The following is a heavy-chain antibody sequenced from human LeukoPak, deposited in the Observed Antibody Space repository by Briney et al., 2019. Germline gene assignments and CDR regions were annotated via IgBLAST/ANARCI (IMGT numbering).Heavy chain of an antibody. D-gene: IGHD2-15*01. CDR1: GFTFSIYD. J-gene: IGHJ4*02. V-gene: IGHV3-30*18. CDR2: ISYDGKHR. CDR3: AKDVAFRVEYFGY. Sequence: PGRSLRLSCAASGFTFSIYDMHWVPQAPGKGREGVQVISYDGKHRSYGEEVKGRFTISRDNSKNTLYLQMNSLRAEDTAVYYCAKDVAFRVEYFGYWGQGTLVTVSS.